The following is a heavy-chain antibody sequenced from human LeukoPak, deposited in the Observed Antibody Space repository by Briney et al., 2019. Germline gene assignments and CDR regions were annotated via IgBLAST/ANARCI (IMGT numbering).Heavy chain of an antibody. CDR1: GYSFTSYW. CDR2: IDPSDSYT. Sequence: GESLKISCKGSGYSFTSYWISWVRQMPGKGLEWMGRIDPSDSYTNYSPSFQGHVTISADKSISTAYLQWSSLKASDTAMYYCARLPSQGYSSSWYYFDYWGQGTLVTVSS. J-gene: IGHJ4*02. CDR3: ARLPSQGYSSSWYYFDY. V-gene: IGHV5-10-1*01. D-gene: IGHD6-13*01.